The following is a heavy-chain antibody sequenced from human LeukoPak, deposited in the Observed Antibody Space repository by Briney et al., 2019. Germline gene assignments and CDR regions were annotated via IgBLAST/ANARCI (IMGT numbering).Heavy chain of an antibody. Sequence: PGGSLRLSCAASGFTFSSYSMTWVRQAPGKGLEWVSSISSSSSYIYYADSVKGRFTISRDNAKNSLYLQMNSLRAEDTAVYYCARQLVVKNFDYWGQGTLVTVSS. D-gene: IGHD3-22*01. CDR2: ISSSSSYI. J-gene: IGHJ4*02. CDR1: GFTFSSYS. CDR3: ARQLVVKNFDY. V-gene: IGHV3-21*01.